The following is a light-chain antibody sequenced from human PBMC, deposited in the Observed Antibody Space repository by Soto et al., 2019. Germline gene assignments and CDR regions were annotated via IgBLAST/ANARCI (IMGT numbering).Light chain of an antibody. J-gene: IGKJ1*01. CDR1: QSIGKF. CDR2: AAS. V-gene: IGKV1-39*01. Sequence: DIQMTQSPSSLSASVGDRLTITFRASQSIGKFLNWYQQKPGTAPNLLISAASSLQSGVPSRFSGTGSGTEFTLTISSLQPEDFATYFCQQSYATPRTFGQGTKVEVK. CDR3: QQSYATPRT.